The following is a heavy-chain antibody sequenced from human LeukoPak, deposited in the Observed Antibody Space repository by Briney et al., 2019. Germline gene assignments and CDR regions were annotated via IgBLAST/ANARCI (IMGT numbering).Heavy chain of an antibody. CDR1: GGSISGYY. J-gene: IGHJ5*02. Sequence: PSQTLSLTCTVSGGSISGYYWSWIRQPPGKGLEWIGYIYYSGSTNYNPSLKSRVTISVDTSKNQFSLKLSSVTAADTAVYYCARVMVYYYGSGSLGFDPWGQGTLVTVSS. CDR2: IYYSGST. D-gene: IGHD3-10*01. CDR3: ARVMVYYYGSGSLGFDP. V-gene: IGHV4-59*01.